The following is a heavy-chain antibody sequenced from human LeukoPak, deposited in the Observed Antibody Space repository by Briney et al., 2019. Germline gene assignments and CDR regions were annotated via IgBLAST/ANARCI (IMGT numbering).Heavy chain of an antibody. CDR3: ARELRNYYDSSGYYYEYVDY. J-gene: IGHJ4*02. CDR2: IIPIFGTA. Sequence: SVKVSCKASGGTFSSYAISWVRQAPGQGLEWMGGIIPIFGTANYAQKFQGRVTITADESTSTAYMELSSLRSEDTAVYYCARELRNYYDSSGYYYEYVDYWGREPWSPSPQ. V-gene: IGHV1-69*13. CDR1: GGTFSSYA. D-gene: IGHD3-22*01.